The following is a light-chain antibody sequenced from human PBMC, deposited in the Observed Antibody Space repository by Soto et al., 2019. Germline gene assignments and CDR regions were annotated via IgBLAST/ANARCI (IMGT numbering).Light chain of an antibody. Sequence: QSVLTQPPSASGTPGQRVTISCYGSSSDIGSNSVHWYQQLPGSAPKLLIYSNNQRPSGVPDRFSGSKSGTSGSLAISGLQSEDEADYYCAEWDDSLYVWLFGGVTNLTVL. V-gene: IGLV1-44*01. CDR2: SNN. J-gene: IGLJ2*01. CDR1: SSDIGSNS. CDR3: AEWDDSLYVWL.